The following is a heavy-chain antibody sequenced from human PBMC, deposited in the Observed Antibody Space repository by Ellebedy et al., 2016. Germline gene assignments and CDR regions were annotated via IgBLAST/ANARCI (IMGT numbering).Heavy chain of an antibody. Sequence: GESLKISXAASGFTFSSYAMHWVRQAPGKGLEWVAVISYDGSNKYYADSVKGRFTISRDNSKNTLYLQMNSLRAEDTAVYYCARERGGGYYYFDYWGQGTLVTVSS. V-gene: IGHV3-30-3*01. J-gene: IGHJ4*02. CDR3: ARERGGGYYYFDY. D-gene: IGHD3-22*01. CDR2: ISYDGSNK. CDR1: GFTFSSYA.